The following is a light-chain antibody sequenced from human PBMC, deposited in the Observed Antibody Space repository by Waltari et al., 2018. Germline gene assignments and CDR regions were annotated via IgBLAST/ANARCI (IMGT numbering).Light chain of an antibody. CDR2: AAS. J-gene: IGKJ1*01. CDR3: QHYYNYPWT. CDR1: QGISSY. Sequence: AIRMTQSPSSFSASTGDRVTITCRASQGISSYLAWYQQKPGKAPKLLIYAASTLQRGVPSRFSGSGSGTDFTLTISCLQSEDFATYFCQHYYNYPWTFGQGTKVEIK. V-gene: IGKV1-8*01.